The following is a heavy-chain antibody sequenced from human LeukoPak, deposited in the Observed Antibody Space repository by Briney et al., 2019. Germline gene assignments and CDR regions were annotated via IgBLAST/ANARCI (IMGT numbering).Heavy chain of an antibody. CDR3: ANLGSSELRVPASQGN. CDR1: GFTFSSYA. Sequence: GGSLRLSCAASGFTFSSYAMSWARQAPGKGLEWVSAVNARGYSTYYADSVKGRFTISRDNSKNTVFLQMSSLRVEDTAVYYCANLGSSELRVPASQGNWGQGTLVTVSS. CDR2: VNARGYST. V-gene: IGHV3-23*01. J-gene: IGHJ4*02. D-gene: IGHD2-2*01.